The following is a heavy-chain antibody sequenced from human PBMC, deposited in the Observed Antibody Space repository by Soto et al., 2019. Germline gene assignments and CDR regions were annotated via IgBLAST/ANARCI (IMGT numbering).Heavy chain of an antibody. CDR3: AKSPPAVAGYFDY. Sequence: QVQLVESGGGVVQPGRSLRLSCAASGFTFSSSGMHWVRQAPGKGLEWVAVTSFDGSSGYYADSVRGRFTISRDNSNNTLYLQMNSLRAEDTAVYYLAKSPPAVAGYFDYWGQGTLVTVSS. CDR1: GFTFSSSG. CDR2: TSFDGSSG. V-gene: IGHV3-30*18. D-gene: IGHD6-19*01. J-gene: IGHJ4*02.